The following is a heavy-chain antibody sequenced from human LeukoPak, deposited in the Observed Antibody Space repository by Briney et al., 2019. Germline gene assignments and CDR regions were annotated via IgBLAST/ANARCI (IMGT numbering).Heavy chain of an antibody. CDR1: GFTFSGFW. D-gene: IGHD6-6*01. Sequence: PGGSLRLSCAVSGFTFSGFWRSWSRQAPGKGLEWVASINSDGSEGYYADVVKGRFTISRDNAKNSLYLQINSLRAEDTAVYYCARSSYSSSSSVWGQGTMVTVSS. J-gene: IGHJ3*01. V-gene: IGHV3-7*03. CDR3: ARSSYSSSSSV. CDR2: INSDGSEG.